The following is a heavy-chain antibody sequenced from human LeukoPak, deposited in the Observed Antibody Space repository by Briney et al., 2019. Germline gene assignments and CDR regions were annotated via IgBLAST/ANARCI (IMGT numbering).Heavy chain of an antibody. CDR3: AFYYYYGMDV. Sequence: PGGSLSLSCAASGFTFSSYGMSWVRQAPGKGLEWDSSISGSSSYIYYADSVKGRFTISRDNAKKSLYLQMSSLRAEDTAVYYCAFYYYYGMDVWGQGTTVTVSS. CDR2: ISGSSSYI. J-gene: IGHJ6*02. CDR1: GFTFSSYG. V-gene: IGHV3-21*01.